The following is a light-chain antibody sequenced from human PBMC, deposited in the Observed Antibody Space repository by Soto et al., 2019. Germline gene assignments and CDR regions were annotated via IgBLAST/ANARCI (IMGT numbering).Light chain of an antibody. CDR1: TSDVGGFDY. V-gene: IGLV2-14*03. CDR3: SSYTTTGTKV. J-gene: IGLJ1*01. CDR2: DVS. Sequence: QSALTQPASVSGSPGQSITLSCTGTTSDVGGFDYVSWYQQHPGKAPKLMIFDVSNRPSGVSDRFSVSKSGNTASLTISGLQAEDEADYYCSSYTTTGTKVFGTGTKLTVL.